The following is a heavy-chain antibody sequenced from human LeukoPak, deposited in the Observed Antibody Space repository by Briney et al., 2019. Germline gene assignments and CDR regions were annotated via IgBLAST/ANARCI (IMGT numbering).Heavy chain of an antibody. Sequence: GGSLRLSCAASGFTFSSYSMNWVRQAPGKGLEWVSYISSSSSYIYYAVSVKGRFTISRDNAENSLYLQMNSLRAEDTAVYYCARGSEGYCSGGGCYYGMDVWGQGTTVTVSS. CDR2: ISSSSSYI. CDR3: ARGSEGYCSGGGCYYGMDV. CDR1: GFTFSSYS. J-gene: IGHJ6*01. D-gene: IGHD2-15*01. V-gene: IGHV3-21*01.